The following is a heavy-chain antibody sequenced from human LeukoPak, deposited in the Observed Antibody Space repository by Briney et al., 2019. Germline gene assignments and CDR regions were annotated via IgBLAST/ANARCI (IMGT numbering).Heavy chain of an antibody. J-gene: IGHJ6*03. CDR2: IYHSGST. CDR3: ARVNYLYYMDV. Sequence: SETLSLTCTVSGYSISSGYYWGWIRQPPGKGLEWIGSIYHSGSTYYNPSLKSRVTISVDTSKNQFSLKLSSVTAADTAVYYCARVNYLYYMDVWGKGTTVTISS. V-gene: IGHV4-38-2*02. CDR1: GYSISSGYY.